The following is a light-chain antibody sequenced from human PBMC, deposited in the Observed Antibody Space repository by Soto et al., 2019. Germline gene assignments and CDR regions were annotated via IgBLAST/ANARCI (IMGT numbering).Light chain of an antibody. CDR3: QSYDSSLSDWV. Sequence: QSVLTQPPSVSGAPGQRVTISCTGSSSNIGSGYDVHWYQQLPGTAPKLLIYGNTNRPSGVPDRFFGSKSGTSASLAITGLQAEDEADYYCQSYDSSLSDWVFGGGTKLTVL. J-gene: IGLJ3*02. CDR2: GNT. V-gene: IGLV1-40*01. CDR1: SSNIGSGYD.